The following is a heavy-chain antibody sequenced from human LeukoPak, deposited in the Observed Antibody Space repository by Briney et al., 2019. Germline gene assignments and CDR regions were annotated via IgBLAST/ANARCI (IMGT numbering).Heavy chain of an antibody. CDR1: GFTFDDYA. V-gene: IGHV3-9*01. CDR2: ISWNSGSI. J-gene: IGHJ4*02. Sequence: GGSLRLSCAASGFTFDDYAMHWVRQAPGKGLEWVSGISWNSGSIGYADSVKGRFTIARDNSKNTLYLQTNSLRAEDTAVYYCARESNYDYWGQGTLVTVSS. CDR3: ARESNYDY.